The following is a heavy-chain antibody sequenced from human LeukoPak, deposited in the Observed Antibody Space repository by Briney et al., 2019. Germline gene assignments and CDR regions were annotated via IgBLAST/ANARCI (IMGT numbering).Heavy chain of an antibody. CDR3: ARDHCTRNSCYEDLYCGMEV. J-gene: IGHJ6*02. D-gene: IGHD2-2*01. V-gene: IGHV1-2*02. CDR1: GYTYTDYY. Sequence: ASVKVFCRASGYTYTDYYVLWVRQAPGQGLEWMGWINPNSGGTEYAQKFQGRVTMTRDTSISTAYMDLSWLGSDDTAMYYCARDHCTRNSCYEDLYCGMEVWGQGTKVTVS. CDR2: INPNSGGT.